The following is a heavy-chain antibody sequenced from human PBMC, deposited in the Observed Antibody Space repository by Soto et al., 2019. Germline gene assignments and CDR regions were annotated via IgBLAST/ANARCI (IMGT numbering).Heavy chain of an antibody. CDR1: GFTFSSYA. CDR2: ISSSSYI. Sequence: GGSLRLSCAASGFTFSSYAMSWVRQAPGKGLEWVSSISSSSYIYYEDSVKGRFTVSRDNAKNSLYLQMNSLRAEDTAVYYCARTLTSTMTTYPFAYWGQGALVTVSS. V-gene: IGHV3-21*01. CDR3: ARTLTSTMTTYPFAY. J-gene: IGHJ4*02. D-gene: IGHD4-17*01.